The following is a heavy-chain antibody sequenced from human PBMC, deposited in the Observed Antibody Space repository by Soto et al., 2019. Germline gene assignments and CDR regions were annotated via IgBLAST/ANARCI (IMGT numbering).Heavy chain of an antibody. CDR3: ARGVLRYFDWLAERNYFDY. V-gene: IGHV3-7*05. J-gene: IGHJ4*02. CDR1: GFTFSSYW. CDR2: IKQDGSEK. D-gene: IGHD3-9*01. Sequence: GGSLRLSCAASGFTFSSYWMSWVRQAPGKGLEWVANIKQDGSEKYYVDSVKGRFTISRDNAKNSLYLQMNSLRAEDTAVYYCARGVLRYFDWLAERNYFDYWGQGTLVTVSS.